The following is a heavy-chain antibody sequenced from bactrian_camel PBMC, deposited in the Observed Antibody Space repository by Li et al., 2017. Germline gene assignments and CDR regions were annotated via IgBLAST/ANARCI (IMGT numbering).Heavy chain of an antibody. V-gene: IGHV3S40*01. D-gene: IGHD3*01. CDR3: AAGLYYTLLY. J-gene: IGHJ4*01. Sequence: VQLVESGGGLVQPGGSLRLSCAASGFTFSSYHMSWVRQAPGKGLEWVSTIRSGGDVTYYADSTKGRFTISRDNAKNTLYLQMNTLKPEDTALYYCAAGLYYTLLYWGQGTQVTVS. CDR1: GFTFSSYH. CDR2: IRSGGDVT.